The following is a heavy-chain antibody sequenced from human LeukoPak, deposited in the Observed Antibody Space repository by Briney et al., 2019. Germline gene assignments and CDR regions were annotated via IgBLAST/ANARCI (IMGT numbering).Heavy chain of an antibody. V-gene: IGHV4-61*01. D-gene: IGHD3-22*01. J-gene: IGHJ4*01. Sequence: SETLSLTCTVSGGSVSSGSYYWSWIRQSPGKGLEWIGYIYDSVSTNYHTALKSRVTISGDTSKNQCSLKLSSVTAADKAVYYCARLPRYYDNSGSFDYWGHGTLVTVSS. CDR1: GGSVSSGSYY. CDR2: IYDSVST. CDR3: ARLPRYYDNSGSFDY.